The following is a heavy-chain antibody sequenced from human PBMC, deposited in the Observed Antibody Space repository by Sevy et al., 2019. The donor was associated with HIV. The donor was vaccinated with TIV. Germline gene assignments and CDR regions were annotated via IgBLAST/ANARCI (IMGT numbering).Heavy chain of an antibody. CDR1: GFSVSDTY. J-gene: IGHJ3*02. V-gene: IGHV3-53*01. CDR2: IYSGDKT. D-gene: IGHD3-22*01. CDR3: ARLNVYYYDDDGYYTTGNAFDI. Sequence: GGSLRLSCAASGFSVSDTYMSWVRQAPGKGLEWVSVIYSGDKTYHADSVKGRLNISRDNSKNTIYLQLNSLRTEDTAVYYCARLNVYYYDDDGYYTTGNAFDIWGQGTMVTVSS.